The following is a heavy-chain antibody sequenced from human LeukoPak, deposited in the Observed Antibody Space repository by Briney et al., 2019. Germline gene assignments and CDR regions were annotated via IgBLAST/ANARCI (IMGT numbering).Heavy chain of an antibody. J-gene: IGHJ4*02. CDR3: ARDRGYGSGSSPFDY. CDR1: GGSISSYY. CDR2: IYYSGST. V-gene: IGHV4-59*01. Sequence: SETLSLTCTASGGSISSYYWSWIRQPPGKGLEWIGYIYYSGSTNYNPSLKSRVTISVDTSKNQFSLKLSSVTAADTAVYYCARDRGYGSGSSPFDYWGQGTLVTVSS. D-gene: IGHD3-10*01.